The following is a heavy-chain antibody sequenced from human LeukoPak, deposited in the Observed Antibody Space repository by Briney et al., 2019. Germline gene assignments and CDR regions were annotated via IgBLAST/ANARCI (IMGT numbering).Heavy chain of an antibody. J-gene: IGHJ4*02. CDR2: IGGSGVST. CDR3: AKAFDVAVAGTWFDY. CDR1: GFTFSSYA. D-gene: IGHD6-19*01. Sequence: PGGALRLSCAAPGFTFSSYAMSWVRQAPGKGLEWVSGIGGSGVSTYYADSVKGRFTISRDNSKNTLYLQMNSLRAEDTALYYCAKAFDVAVAGTWFDYWGQGTLVTVSS. V-gene: IGHV3-23*01.